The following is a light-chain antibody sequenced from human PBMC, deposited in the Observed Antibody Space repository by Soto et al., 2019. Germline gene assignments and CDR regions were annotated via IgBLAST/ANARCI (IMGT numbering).Light chain of an antibody. J-gene: IGLJ1*01. CDR2: DSN. CDR3: GAYDGSLRLYL. CDR1: SSNIGNNY. Sequence: QSVLTQPPSVSAAPGQTVTISCSGSSSNIGNNYVSWYQQLPGAAPKLLIYDSNKRPSGIPERFSASKSGTSATLGITGLQTGDEADYYCGAYDGSLRLYLFGSGTKVTVL. V-gene: IGLV1-51*01.